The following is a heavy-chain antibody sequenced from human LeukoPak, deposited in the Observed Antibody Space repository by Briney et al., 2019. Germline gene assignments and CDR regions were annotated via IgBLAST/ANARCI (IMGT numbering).Heavy chain of an antibody. CDR2: IKSKTDGGTT. CDR3: TTYYYGSSGYGDY. J-gene: IGHJ4*02. CDR1: GFTFSNAW. D-gene: IGHD3-22*01. Sequence: GGSLSLSCAASGFTFSNAWLSWVGQAPGKGWEGVGRIKSKTDGGTTDYAAPVKGRFTISRDDSKNTLYLQMNSLKTEDTAVYYCTTYYYGSSGYGDYWGQGTLVTVSS. V-gene: IGHV3-15*01.